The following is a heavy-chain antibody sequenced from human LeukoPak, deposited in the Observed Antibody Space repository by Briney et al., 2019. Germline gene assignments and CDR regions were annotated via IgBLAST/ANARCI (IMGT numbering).Heavy chain of an antibody. CDR2: IYHSGST. V-gene: IGHV4-59*12. Sequence: SETLSLTCTVSGGSISSYYWSWIRQPPGKGLEWIGYIYHSGSTYYNPSLKSRVTISVDRSKNQFSLKLSSVTAADTAVYYCARVAQDYDILTGYYIYWFDPWGQGTLVTVSS. J-gene: IGHJ5*02. D-gene: IGHD3-9*01. CDR1: GGSISSYY. CDR3: ARVAQDYDILTGYYIYWFDP.